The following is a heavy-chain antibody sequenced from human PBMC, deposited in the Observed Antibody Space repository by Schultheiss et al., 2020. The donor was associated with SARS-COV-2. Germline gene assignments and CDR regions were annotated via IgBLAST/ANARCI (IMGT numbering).Heavy chain of an antibody. Sequence: ASVKVSCKASGYTFTSYGISWVRQAPGQGLEWMGWISAYNGNTNYAQKFQGRVTMTRDTSRSTVYVELSSLRSEDTAVYYCARIGRYSGSYGYWGQGTLVTVSS. CDR3: ARIGRYSGSYGY. CDR1: GYTFTSYG. V-gene: IGHV1-18*01. CDR2: ISAYNGNT. D-gene: IGHD1-26*01. J-gene: IGHJ1*01.